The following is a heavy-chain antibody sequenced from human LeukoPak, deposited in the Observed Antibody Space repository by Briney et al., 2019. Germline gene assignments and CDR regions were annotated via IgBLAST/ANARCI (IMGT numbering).Heavy chain of an antibody. D-gene: IGHD6-13*01. CDR3: ARDLSSWRYYFDY. Sequence: PGGSLRLSCAASGFTFSDYNMRWIRQAPGKGLGWVSSISRSGSTKYYADSVKGRFTISRDNAKNSLFLQMNSLRAEDTAVYYCARDLSSWRYYFDYWGQGTLVTVSS. V-gene: IGHV3-11*04. J-gene: IGHJ4*02. CDR1: GFTFSDYN. CDR2: ISRSGSTK.